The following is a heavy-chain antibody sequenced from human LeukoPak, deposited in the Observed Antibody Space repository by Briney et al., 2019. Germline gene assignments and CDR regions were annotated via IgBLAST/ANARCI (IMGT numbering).Heavy chain of an antibody. CDR3: ARVEATTGRNYHYPDMDV. Sequence: PGGSLRLSCAASGFYFSGYSMNCVRQAPGKGLEWVSSINTGSTYMYYADSVKGRFTISRDNAKNSLHLQMSSLRAEDTAVYFCARVEATTGRNYHYPDMDVWGKGTTVIVSS. CDR2: INTGSTYM. D-gene: IGHD1-1*01. V-gene: IGHV3-21*01. CDR1: GFYFSGYS. J-gene: IGHJ6*03.